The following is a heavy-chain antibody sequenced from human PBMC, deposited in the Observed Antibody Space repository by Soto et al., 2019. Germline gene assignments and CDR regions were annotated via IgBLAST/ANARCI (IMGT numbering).Heavy chain of an antibody. V-gene: IGHV4-31*03. CDR1: GGSISSGGYY. CDR3: AGQPTAGSFYDLGSYYYYYGMDV. J-gene: IGHJ6*02. Sequence: SETLSLTCTVSGGSISSGGYYWSWIRQHPGKGLEWIGYIYYSGSTYYNPSLKSRVTISVDTSKNQFPLKLSSVTAADTAVYYCAGQPTAGSFYDLGSYYYYYGMDVWGQGTTVTVSS. D-gene: IGHD3-16*01. CDR2: IYYSGST.